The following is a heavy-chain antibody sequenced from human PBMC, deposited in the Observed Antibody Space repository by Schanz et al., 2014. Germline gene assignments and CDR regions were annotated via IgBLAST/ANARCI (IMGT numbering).Heavy chain of an antibody. J-gene: IGHJ4*02. V-gene: IGHV1-2*06. CDR1: GYTFTDYH. Sequence: QVQLVQSGAEVKKPGASVKVSCKASGYTFTDYHIHWVRQAPGQGLEWMGRINPNSGGTNFAQKFQGRVTMTRDTSISTVYMDLRRLTSDDTAIYYCARAQFSTGYYLVDYWGQGTLVTVSS. D-gene: IGHD3-9*01. CDR2: INPNSGGT. CDR3: ARAQFSTGYYLVDY.